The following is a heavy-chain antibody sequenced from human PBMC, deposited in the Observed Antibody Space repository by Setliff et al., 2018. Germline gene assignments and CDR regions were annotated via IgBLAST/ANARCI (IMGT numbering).Heavy chain of an antibody. CDR2: IYYSGNT. D-gene: IGHD2-15*01. CDR3: ARGHCSSGECPNYFDP. CDR1: GGSMIGGHYY. Sequence: SETLSLTCTVSGGSMIGGHYYWSWIRQLPGKGLGWIAYIYYSGNTYYNPSLKSRVTISVDTSKNQFSLKINSVTAADTAVYYCARGHCSSGECPNYFDPWGQGTQVTVSS. V-gene: IGHV4-31*03. J-gene: IGHJ5*02.